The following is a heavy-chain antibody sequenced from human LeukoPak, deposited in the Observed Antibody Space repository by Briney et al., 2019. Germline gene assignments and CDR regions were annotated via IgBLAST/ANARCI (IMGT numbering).Heavy chain of an antibody. CDR1: KFIFDDYG. CDR2: INWNGGST. CDR3: ARGAYSSSSGGAFDI. V-gene: IGHV3-20*04. D-gene: IGHD6-6*01. Sequence: GGSLRLSCAASKFIFDDYGMNWVRQAPGKGLQWVSGINWNGGSTGYADSVKGRFIISRDNAKNSLYLQMNSLRAEDTAVYYCARGAYSSSSGGAFDIWGQGTMVTVSS. J-gene: IGHJ3*02.